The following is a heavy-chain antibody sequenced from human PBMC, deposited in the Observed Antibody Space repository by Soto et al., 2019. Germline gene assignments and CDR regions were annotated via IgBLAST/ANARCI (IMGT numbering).Heavy chain of an antibody. V-gene: IGHV4-39*01. Sequence: PSENLSLTCTVSGGSISGYYWTWIRQPPGKGLEWVGSLFYGGTTDYNPSLKSRLTMSLDTSKNHFSLKLRSVTAADTAVYYCARHRGPAPVYLGQWTLVT. CDR3: ARHRGPAPVY. CDR2: LFYGGTT. J-gene: IGHJ4*02. D-gene: IGHD3-10*01. CDR1: GGSISGYY.